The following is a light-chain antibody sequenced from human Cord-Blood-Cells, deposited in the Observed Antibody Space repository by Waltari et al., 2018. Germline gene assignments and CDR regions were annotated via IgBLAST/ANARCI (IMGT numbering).Light chain of an antibody. Sequence: QSALPQPASVSGSPGKPIPIPGPGPRRAFGGFNYVPWYQQHPGKAPKLMIYEVSNRPSGVSNRFSGSKSGNTASLTISGLQAEDEADYYCSSYTSSSTLVFGTGTKVTVL. CDR2: EVS. CDR1: RRAFGGFNY. J-gene: IGLJ1*01. CDR3: SSYTSSSTLV. V-gene: IGLV2-14*01.